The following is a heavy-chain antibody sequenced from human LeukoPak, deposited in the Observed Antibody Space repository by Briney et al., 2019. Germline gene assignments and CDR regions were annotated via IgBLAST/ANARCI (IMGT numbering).Heavy chain of an antibody. CDR1: GGSITSDSYY. CDR2: IKYGGTT. V-gene: IGHV4-39*01. J-gene: IGHJ4*02. CDR3: ARLGAYSGNLFDN. Sequence: SETLSPTCTVSGGSITSDSYYWVWVRQPPGTGLEWTGSIKYGGTTFYSSSLQSRITLSMDASKNQFSLRLTSVTAADTAVYYCARLGAYSGNLFDNWGQGTLVTVSS. D-gene: IGHD5-12*01.